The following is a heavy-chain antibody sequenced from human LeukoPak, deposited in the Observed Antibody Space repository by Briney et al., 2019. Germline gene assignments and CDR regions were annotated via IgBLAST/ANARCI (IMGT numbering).Heavy chain of an antibody. D-gene: IGHD3/OR15-3a*01. CDR3: AKVFDVWAGSYPPYYFDS. Sequence: GGSLRLSCAASGLTFSTHAMTWVRQAPGKGLEWVSGIGDSGGSTYYADSVKGRFTISRDNSKNTLYLQMNSLGAEDTAVYYCAKVFDVWAGSYPPYYFDSWGQGSLVTVSS. V-gene: IGHV3-23*01. CDR2: IGDSGGST. J-gene: IGHJ4*02. CDR1: GLTFSTHA.